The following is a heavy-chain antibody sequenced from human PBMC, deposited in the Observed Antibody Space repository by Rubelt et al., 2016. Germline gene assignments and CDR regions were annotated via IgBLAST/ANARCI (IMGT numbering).Heavy chain of an antibody. CDR2: IYYSGVT. D-gene: IGHD6-25*01. CDR3: GGFAAAARRWIDH. J-gene: IGHJ5*02. CDR1: GGSISSYY. Sequence: QVQLQESGPGLVKPSETLSLTCTVSGGSISSYYWSWLRQPPGKGLEWLGYIYYSGVTNYNPSLKDRVTISVDTSRNPFSLKLTSVTAADTAVYHCGGFAAAARRWIDHWGQGTLVTVSS. V-gene: IGHV4-59*01.